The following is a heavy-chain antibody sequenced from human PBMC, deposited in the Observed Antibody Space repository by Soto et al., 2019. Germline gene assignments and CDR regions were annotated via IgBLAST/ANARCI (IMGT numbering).Heavy chain of an antibody. D-gene: IGHD3-10*01. V-gene: IGHV1-69*02. CDR1: GGSFSSCT. Sequence: QVQLVQSGAEVKKTGSSVKVSCKASGGSFSSCTISWVRQAPGQGLEWMGRGVPVDGRTIYAQKFPGRVAISADNSTTTAYMDLSNLASEDTAMYYRALDSGRDVFDIWGQGTLVTVSS. J-gene: IGHJ3*02. CDR2: GVPVDGRT. CDR3: ALDSGRDVFDI.